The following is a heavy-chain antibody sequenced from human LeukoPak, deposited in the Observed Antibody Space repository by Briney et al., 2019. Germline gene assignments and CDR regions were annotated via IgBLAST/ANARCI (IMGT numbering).Heavy chain of an antibody. CDR2: IYYSGST. V-gene: IGHV4-59*11. CDR1: GGSISSHY. CDR3: ARGPYYDFWSGYYPTYYYYYMDV. Sequence: SETLSLTCTVSGGSISSHYWSWIRQPPGKGLEWIGYIYYSGSTNYNPSLKSRVTISVDTSKNQFSLKLSSVTAADTAVYYCARGPYYDFWSGYYPTYYYYYMDVWGKGTTVTVSS. J-gene: IGHJ6*03. D-gene: IGHD3-3*01.